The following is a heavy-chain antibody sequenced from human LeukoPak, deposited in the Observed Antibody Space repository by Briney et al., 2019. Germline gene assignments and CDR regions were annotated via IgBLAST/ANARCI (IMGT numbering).Heavy chain of an antibody. CDR2: ISWNSGSI. D-gene: IGHD4-11*01. CDR3: AKGGTTVTTPPFDY. Sequence: GGSLRLSCAASGFTFDDYAMHWVRQAPGKGLEWVSGISWNSGSIGYADSVKGRFTISRDNAKNSLYLQMNSLRAGDMALYYCAKGGTTVTTPPFDYWGQGTLVTVSS. V-gene: IGHV3-9*03. CDR1: GFTFDDYA. J-gene: IGHJ4*02.